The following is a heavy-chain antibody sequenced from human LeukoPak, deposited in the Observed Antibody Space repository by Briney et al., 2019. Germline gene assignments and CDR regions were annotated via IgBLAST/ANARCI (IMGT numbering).Heavy chain of an antibody. J-gene: IGHJ4*02. D-gene: IGHD2-2*01. CDR1: GGSISSYY. Sequence: SETLSLTCTVSGGSISSYYWSWIRQPPGKGLEWIGYIYYSGSTNYNPSLKSRVTISVDTSKNQFSLKLSSVTAADTAVYYCARGSPNVVAEYYFDYWGQGTLVTVSS. V-gene: IGHV4-59*01. CDR2: IYYSGST. CDR3: ARGSPNVVAEYYFDY.